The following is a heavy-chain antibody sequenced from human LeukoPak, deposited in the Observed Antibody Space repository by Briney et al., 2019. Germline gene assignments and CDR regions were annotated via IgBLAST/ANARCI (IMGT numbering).Heavy chain of an antibody. D-gene: IGHD1-26*01. J-gene: IGHJ4*02. CDR3: ARARSGSYNDAVDY. V-gene: IGHV3-66*01. CDR2: LYSGVGT. Sequence: GGSLRLSCAASGFSVSSNYMSWVRRPPGKGLEWVSILYSGVGTYYADAVKGRFTISRDSSKNTVYLQMNSLRAEDTAVYYCARARSGSYNDAVDYWGQGTLVTVSS. CDR1: GFSVSSNY.